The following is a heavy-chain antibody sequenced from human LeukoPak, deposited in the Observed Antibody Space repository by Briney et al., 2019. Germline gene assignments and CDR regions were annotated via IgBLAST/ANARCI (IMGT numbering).Heavy chain of an antibody. CDR3: ARSFCSSTSCSQYYYFDY. Sequence: SETLSLTCTVSGVSISSYYWYWIRQPPGKGLEWIGYMYYSGSTNYNPSLKSRVTISVDTSKNQFSLKLSSVTAADTAVYYCARSFCSSTSCSQYYYFDYWGQGTLVTVSS. J-gene: IGHJ4*02. D-gene: IGHD2-2*01. CDR2: MYYSGST. V-gene: IGHV4-59*01. CDR1: GVSISSYY.